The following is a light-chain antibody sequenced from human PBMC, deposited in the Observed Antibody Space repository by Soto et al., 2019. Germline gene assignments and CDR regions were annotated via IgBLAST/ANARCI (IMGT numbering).Light chain of an antibody. Sequence: EIVLTQSPGTLSLSPGERATLSCMASQSVSSSYLVWHQQKPGQAPRLLIYGASTRAAGIPARFSGSGSGTEFTLTISSLQSEDFAVYYCQQYNNWPPITFGQGTRLDIK. J-gene: IGKJ5*01. CDR2: GAS. CDR3: QQYNNWPPIT. V-gene: IGKV3-15*01. CDR1: QSVSSSY.